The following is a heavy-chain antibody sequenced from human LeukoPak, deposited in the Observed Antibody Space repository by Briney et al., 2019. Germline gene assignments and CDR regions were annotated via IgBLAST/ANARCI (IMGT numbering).Heavy chain of an antibody. CDR1: GFTFSSYS. V-gene: IGHV3-21*01. D-gene: IGHD4-23*01. J-gene: IGHJ4*02. CDR3: ASLVVTNRFDY. CDR2: ISSSSSYI. Sequence: GGSLRLSCAASGFTFSSYSMNWVRQAPGKGLEWVSSISSSSSYIYYADSVKGRFTISRDNAKNSLYLQVNSLRAEDTAVYYCASLVVTNRFDYWGQGTLVTVSS.